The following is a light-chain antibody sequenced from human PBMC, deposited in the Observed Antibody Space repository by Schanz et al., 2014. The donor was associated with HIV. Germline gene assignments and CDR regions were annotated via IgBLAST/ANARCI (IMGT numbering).Light chain of an antibody. J-gene: IGLJ1*01. V-gene: IGLV1-40*01. CDR3: ASWDDSLNGLYV. CDR1: TSNIGTGYD. CDR2: GNS. Sequence: QSVLTQPPSVSGAPGQRVTISCTGSTSNIGTGYDVHWYQVLPGTAPKLLIYGNSNRPSGVPDRFSGSKSGTSASLVISGLQSEDEGDYYCASWDDSLNGLYVFGPGTKLTVL.